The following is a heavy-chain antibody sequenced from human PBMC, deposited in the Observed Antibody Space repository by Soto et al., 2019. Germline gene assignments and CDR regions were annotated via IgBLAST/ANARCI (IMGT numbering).Heavy chain of an antibody. V-gene: IGHV3-33*01. CDR3: ARDESAGSSSWYATHYYYGMDV. CDR2: IWYDGSNK. J-gene: IGHJ6*02. CDR1: GFTFSGYG. Sequence: PGGSLRLSCAASGFTFSGYGMHWVRQAPGKGLEWVAVIWYDGSNKYYADSVKGRFTISRDNSKNTLYLQMNSLRAEDTAVYYCARDESAGSSSWYATHYYYGMDVWGQGTTVTVSS. D-gene: IGHD6-13*01.